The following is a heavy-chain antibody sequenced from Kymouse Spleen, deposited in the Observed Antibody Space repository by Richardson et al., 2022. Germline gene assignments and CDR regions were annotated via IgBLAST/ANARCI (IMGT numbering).Heavy chain of an antibody. CDR2: IYYSGST. CDR3: ARAYSSSPFAYWYFDL. D-gene: IGHD6-6*01. Sequence: QLQLQESGPGLVKPSETLSLTCTVSGGSISSSSYYWGWIRQPPGKGLEWIGSIYYSGSTYYNPSLKSRVTISVDTSKNQFSLKLSSVTAADTAVYYCARAYSSSPFAYWYFDLWGRGTLVTVSS. V-gene: IGHV4-39*01. CDR1: GGSISSSSYY. J-gene: IGHJ2*01.